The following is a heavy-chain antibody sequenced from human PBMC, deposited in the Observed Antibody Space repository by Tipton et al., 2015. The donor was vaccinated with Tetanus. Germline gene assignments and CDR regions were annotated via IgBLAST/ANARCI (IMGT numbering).Heavy chain of an antibody. V-gene: IGHV3-30*03. CDR3: ARSASPFDY. CDR1: GFTFSSYG. J-gene: IGHJ4*02. CDR2: ISYDGSNK. Sequence: SLRLSCAASGFTFSSYGMHWVRQAPGKGLEWVAVISYDGSNKYYADSVKGRFTISRDNPKNTLYLQMNSLRAEDTAVYYCARSASPFDYWGQGTLVTVSS.